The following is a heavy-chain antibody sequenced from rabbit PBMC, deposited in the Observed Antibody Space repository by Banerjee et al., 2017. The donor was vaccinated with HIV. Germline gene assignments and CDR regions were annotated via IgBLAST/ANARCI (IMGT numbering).Heavy chain of an antibody. CDR3: ARSDYYSVIGYALTRLDL. V-gene: IGHV1S45*01. Sequence: QEQLEESGGDLVKPEGSLTLTCTAAGFSFSSSYWICWVRQAPGKGLEWIACIYTSSGSTWYASWAKGRFTISKTSSTTVTLQMTSLTAADTATYFCARSDYYSVIGYALTRLDLWGPGTLVTVS. CDR2: IYTSSGST. J-gene: IGHJ3*01. D-gene: IGHD4-1*01. CDR1: GFSFSSSYW.